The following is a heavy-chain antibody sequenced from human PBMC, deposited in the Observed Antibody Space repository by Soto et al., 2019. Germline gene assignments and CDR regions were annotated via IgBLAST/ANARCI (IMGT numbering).Heavy chain of an antibody. CDR3: AKDHVGQLARRNYYHSYSTDV. CDR1: GFTFSSYA. CDR2: ISGSGGST. J-gene: IGHJ6*03. V-gene: IGHV3-23*01. D-gene: IGHD6-6*01. Sequence: GGSLRLSCAASGFTFSSYAMSWVRQAPGKGLEWVSAISGSGGSTYYADSVKGRFTISRDNSKNTLYLQMNSLRAEDTAVYYCAKDHVGQLARRNYYHSYSTDVWGKGTTVTLAS.